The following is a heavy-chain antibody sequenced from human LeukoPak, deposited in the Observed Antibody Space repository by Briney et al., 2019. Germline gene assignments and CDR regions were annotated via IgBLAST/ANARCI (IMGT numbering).Heavy chain of an antibody. D-gene: IGHD3-16*02. Sequence: GGSLRLSCAASGFTFSSYEMNWVRQAPGKGLEWVAVISYDGSNKYYADSVKGRFTISRDNSKNTLYLQMNSLRAEDTAVYYCAKDSLNYVWGSYRYGYFDYWGQGTLVTVSS. CDR1: GFTFSSYE. V-gene: IGHV3-30*04. CDR3: AKDSLNYVWGSYRYGYFDY. J-gene: IGHJ4*02. CDR2: ISYDGSNK.